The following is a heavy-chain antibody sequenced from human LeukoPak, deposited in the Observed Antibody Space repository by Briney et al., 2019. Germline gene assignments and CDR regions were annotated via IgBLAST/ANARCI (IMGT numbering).Heavy chain of an antibody. CDR2: INPNSGDT. CDR3: ARFPTVTTDFDY. Sequence: ASVKVSCKASGYTFTGYYMHWVRQAPGQGLEWMGRINPNSGDTNYAQKFQGRVTMTRDTSISTAYMEPNRLRSDDTAVYYCARFPTVTTDFDYWGQGTLVTVSS. D-gene: IGHD4-17*01. V-gene: IGHV1-2*06. J-gene: IGHJ4*02. CDR1: GYTFTGYY.